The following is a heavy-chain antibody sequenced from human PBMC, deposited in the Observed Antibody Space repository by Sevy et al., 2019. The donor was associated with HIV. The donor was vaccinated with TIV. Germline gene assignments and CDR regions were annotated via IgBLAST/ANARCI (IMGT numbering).Heavy chain of an antibody. CDR3: ASVRLCGGDCYFFAS. V-gene: IGHV1-69*10. D-gene: IGHD2-21*02. CDR1: GGGLSNYG. CDR2: IIPRVGIA. J-gene: IGHJ4*02. Sequence: ASVKVSCMASGGGLSNYGKNWVRQAPGQGLEWMGGIIPRVGIANYAQQLQDRATITADESTSTMYLEVRRRISEDTAVYFCASVRLCGGDCYFFASWGQGTLVTVSS.